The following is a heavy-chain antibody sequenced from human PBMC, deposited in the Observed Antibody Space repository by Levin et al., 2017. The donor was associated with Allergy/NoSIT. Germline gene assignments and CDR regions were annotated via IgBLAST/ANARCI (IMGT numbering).Heavy chain of an antibody. V-gene: IGHV1-8*01. Sequence: ASVKVSCKASGYTFTRYDINWVRQATGQGLEWMGWMNPNSGNTGYAQKFQGRVTMTRNTSISTAYMELSSLRSEDTAVYYCASGLREDSNYNWFDPWGQGTLVTVSS. D-gene: IGHD4-11*01. CDR3: ASGLREDSNYNWFDP. CDR1: GYTFTRYD. J-gene: IGHJ5*02. CDR2: MNPNSGNT.